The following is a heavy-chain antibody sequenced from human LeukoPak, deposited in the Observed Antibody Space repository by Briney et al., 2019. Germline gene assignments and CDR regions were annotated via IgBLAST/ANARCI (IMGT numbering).Heavy chain of an antibody. J-gene: IGHJ6*03. Sequence: GGSLRLPCAASGFTFDDYAMHWVRQAPGKGLEWVANIKQDGSEKYYVDSVKGRFTISRDNAKNSLYLQMNSLRAEDTAVYYCAREPVAPPYYYYYMDVWGKGTTVTVSS. CDR1: GFTFDDYA. CDR2: IKQDGSEK. V-gene: IGHV3-7*01. D-gene: IGHD6-19*01. CDR3: AREPVAPPYYYYYMDV.